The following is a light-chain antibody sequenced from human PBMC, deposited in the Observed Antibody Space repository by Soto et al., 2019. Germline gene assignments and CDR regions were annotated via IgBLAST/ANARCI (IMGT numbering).Light chain of an antibody. J-gene: IGLJ1*01. Sequence: SVLTQPPSLSGSPGQSVALSCTGTNSNIGSYNRVAWYQQPPGTAPKLIIYEVSNRPSGVLDRFSGSKSGNTASLTISGLQAEDEADYYCSSFTTSSTYVFGTGTKVTVL. CDR3: SSFTTSSTYV. CDR1: NSNIGSYNR. V-gene: IGLV2-18*02. CDR2: EVS.